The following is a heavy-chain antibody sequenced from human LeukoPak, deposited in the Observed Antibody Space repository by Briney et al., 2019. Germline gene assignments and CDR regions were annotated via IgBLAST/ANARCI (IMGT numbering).Heavy chain of an antibody. J-gene: IGHJ4*02. D-gene: IGHD3-10*01. V-gene: IGHV1-2*02. CDR1: GYTFTGYY. Sequence: ASVKVSCKASGYTFTGYYMHWVRQAPRQGLEWMGWINPNSGGTNYAQKFQGRVTMTRDTSISTAYMELSRLRSDDTAVYYCAREWEQVQGQYYFDYWGQGTLVTVSS. CDR2: INPNSGGT. CDR3: AREWEQVQGQYYFDY.